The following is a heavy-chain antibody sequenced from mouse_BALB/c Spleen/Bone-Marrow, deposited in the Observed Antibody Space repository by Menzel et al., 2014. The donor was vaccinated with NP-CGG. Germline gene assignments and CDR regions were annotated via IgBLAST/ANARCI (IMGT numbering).Heavy chain of an antibody. CDR1: GFNIKDTY. Sequence: EVQLQQSGAELVKPGASVKLSCTASGFNIKDTYMHWAKQRPEQGLEWIGRIDPANGNTKYDPKFQGKATITTDTSSNTAYLQVSSLTSEDTAVYYCASATTASYYAMDYWGQGTSVTVPS. V-gene: IGHV14-3*02. CDR3: ASATTASYYAMDY. CDR2: IDPANGNT. D-gene: IGHD1-2*01. J-gene: IGHJ4*01.